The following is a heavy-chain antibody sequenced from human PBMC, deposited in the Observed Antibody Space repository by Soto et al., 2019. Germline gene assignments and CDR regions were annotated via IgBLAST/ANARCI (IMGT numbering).Heavy chain of an antibody. Sequence: PSETLSLTCTVSGGSISSGGYYWSWIRQHPGKGLEWIGYIYYSGSTYYNPSLKSRVTISVDTSKNQFSLKLSSVTAADTAVYYCARETDMITFGGVIVKGGFAYWGQGTLVTVSS. CDR3: ARETDMITFGGVIVKGGFAY. J-gene: IGHJ4*02. D-gene: IGHD3-16*02. CDR2: IYYSGST. CDR1: GGSISSGGYY. V-gene: IGHV4-31*03.